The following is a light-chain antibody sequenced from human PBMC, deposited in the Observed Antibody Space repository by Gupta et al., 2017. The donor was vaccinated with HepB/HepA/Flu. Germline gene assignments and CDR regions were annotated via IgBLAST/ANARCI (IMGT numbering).Light chain of an antibody. CDR1: QSVSSSY. CDR2: GAS. CDR3: QQYDSSPIT. J-gene: IGKJ5*01. Sequence: IVLTQSPGTLSLSPGERATLSCRASQSVSSSYLAWYQQKPGQAPRLLIYGASSRATGIPDRFSGSGSGTGFTLTISRLEPEDFAVYYCQQYDSSPITFGQGTQLEIK. V-gene: IGKV3-20*01.